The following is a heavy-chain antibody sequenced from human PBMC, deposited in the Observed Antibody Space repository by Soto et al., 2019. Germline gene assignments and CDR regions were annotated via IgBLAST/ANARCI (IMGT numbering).Heavy chain of an antibody. CDR1: GFSFTTYG. CDR3: AAGLYFFAY. D-gene: IGHD6-13*01. CDR2: ISSDGSNK. Sequence: GGSLRLSCAASGFSFTTYGMHWVRQAPGKGLDWVALISSDGSNKYYPDSVKGRFTISRDNSKNTLYLQMNSLRSEDTAVYYCAAGLYFFAYCGKGTLVTVSS. J-gene: IGHJ4*02. V-gene: IGHV3-30*03.